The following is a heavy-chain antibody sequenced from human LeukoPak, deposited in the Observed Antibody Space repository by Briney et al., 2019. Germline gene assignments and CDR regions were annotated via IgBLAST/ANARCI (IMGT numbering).Heavy chain of an antibody. D-gene: IGHD1-7*01. Sequence: PGGSLRLSCAASGFTFSSYAMSWVRQAPGKGLEWVGQTVSEIDGGTTDYATPVKGRLTISRDDSKSTLYLQMNSLKIEDTAVYYCTTDEDWNYARKDVWGQGATVIVSS. CDR2: TVSEIDGGTT. CDR1: GFTFSSYA. J-gene: IGHJ6*02. CDR3: TTDEDWNYARKDV. V-gene: IGHV3-15*04.